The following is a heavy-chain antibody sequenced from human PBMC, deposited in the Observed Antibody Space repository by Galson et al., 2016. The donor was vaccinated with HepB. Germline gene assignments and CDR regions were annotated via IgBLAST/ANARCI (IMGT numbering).Heavy chain of an antibody. J-gene: IGHJ6*02. CDR1: GGSFSGYY. Sequence: ETLSLTCGVYGGSFSGYYWSWIRQPPGKGLEWIGEINHFGSTNYNPSLKSRITLAVDTSKNQFSLKLSSVTAADTAMYYCARPLTDSSAYYDYYYYGMDVWGQGTTVTVSS. CDR3: ARPLTDSSAYYDYYYYGMDV. D-gene: IGHD3-22*01. V-gene: IGHV4-34*01. CDR2: INHFGST.